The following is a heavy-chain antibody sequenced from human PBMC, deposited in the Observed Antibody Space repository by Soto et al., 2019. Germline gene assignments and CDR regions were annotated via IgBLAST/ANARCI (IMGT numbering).Heavy chain of an antibody. CDR1: GFTFSDYY. V-gene: IGHV3-11*01. Sequence: GGSLRLSCAASGFTFSDYYMSWIRQAPGKGLEWVSYISSSGSTIYYADSVKGRFTISRDNAKNSLYLQMNSLRAEDTAVYYCARAAAANWGSLGVHYFDYWGQGTLVTVSS. CDR3: ARAAAANWGSLGVHYFDY. J-gene: IGHJ4*02. D-gene: IGHD7-27*01. CDR2: ISSSGSTI.